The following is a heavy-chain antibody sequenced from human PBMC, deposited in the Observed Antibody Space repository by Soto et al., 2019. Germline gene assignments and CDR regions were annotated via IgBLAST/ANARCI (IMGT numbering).Heavy chain of an antibody. J-gene: IGHJ4*02. CDR3: ARVFDTYYFDS. Sequence: QVQLVESGGGVVQPGRSLRLSCAASGFTFSSYGMHRVRKAPGKGLEWVAVIWSDGNNKYYADSVKGRFTISRDNSKKTLYLQMNSLRAEDTAVYYCARVFDTYYFDSWGQGNMVTVSS. V-gene: IGHV3-33*01. CDR2: IWSDGNNK. CDR1: GFTFSSYG. D-gene: IGHD3-9*01.